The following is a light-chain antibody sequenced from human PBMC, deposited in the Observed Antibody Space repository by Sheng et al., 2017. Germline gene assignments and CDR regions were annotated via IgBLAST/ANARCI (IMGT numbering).Light chain of an antibody. CDR1: QSLLHTNGYHY. J-gene: IGKJ2*03. V-gene: IGKV2-28*01. CDR2: LGS. CDR3: MQAVQAPYS. Sequence: DIVMTQSPLSLPVTPGEAASISCRSSQSLLHTNGYHYLDWYVQKPGQPPRLLLYLGSTRAPGSLTGSVAVESGADFTLKIGRVEADDVGFYYCMQAVQAPYSFGQGTRLEIK.